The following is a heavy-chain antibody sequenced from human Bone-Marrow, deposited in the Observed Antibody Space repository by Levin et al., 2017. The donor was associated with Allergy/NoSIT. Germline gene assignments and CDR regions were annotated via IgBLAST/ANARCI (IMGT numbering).Heavy chain of an antibody. CDR1: GFTFSSYA. J-gene: IGHJ4*02. Sequence: PGGSLRLSCAASGFTFSSYAMHWVRQAPGKGLEWVAVIGYDVTYKYYADSVKGRFTISRDNSENTLYLQMISLRAEDTAIYYCARDPTKRENRPTYYFDYWGQGTLVTVSS. D-gene: IGHD1-14*01. V-gene: IGHV3-30*04. CDR2: IGYDVTYK. CDR3: ARDPTKRENRPTYYFDY.